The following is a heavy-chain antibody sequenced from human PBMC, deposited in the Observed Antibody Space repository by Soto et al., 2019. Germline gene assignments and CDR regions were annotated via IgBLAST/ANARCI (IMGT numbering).Heavy chain of an antibody. D-gene: IGHD2-21*02. V-gene: IGHV1-69*13. J-gene: IGHJ4*02. CDR3: ARAPPSIAYCGGDCLGSYYFDY. CDR2: IIPIFGTA. CDR1: GGTFSSYA. Sequence: GASVKVSCKASGGTFSSYAISWVRQAPGQGLEWMGGIIPIFGTANYAQKFQGRVTITADESTGTAYMELSSLRSEDTAVYYCARAPPSIAYCGGDCLGSYYFDYWGQGTLVTVSS.